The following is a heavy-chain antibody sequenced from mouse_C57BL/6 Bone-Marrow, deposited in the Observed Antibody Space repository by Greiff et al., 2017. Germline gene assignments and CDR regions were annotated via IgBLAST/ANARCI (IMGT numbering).Heavy chain of an antibody. Sequence: EVKLMESGGGLVQPGGSMKLSCVASGFTFSNYWMNWVRQSPEQGLEWVAQIRLKSDNYATHYAESVKGRFTISRDDSKSSVYLQMNNLRAEDTGMYYCTALWGAYWGQGTLVTVSA. D-gene: IGHD1-1*02. CDR2: IRLKSDNYAT. CDR3: TALWGAY. V-gene: IGHV6-3*01. J-gene: IGHJ3*01. CDR1: GFTFSNYW.